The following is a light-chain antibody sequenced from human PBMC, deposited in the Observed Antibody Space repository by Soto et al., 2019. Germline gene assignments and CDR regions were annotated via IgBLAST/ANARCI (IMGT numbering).Light chain of an antibody. J-gene: IGKJ5*01. Sequence: IQLTQSPSSLSASVGDRVTITCRASQGIRNPLAWYHQKPVKGPKLLLYLASTLQSGVPSRFSGSGSGTDFTLTISSLQPEDFATYYCLQVDSCPITFGQVTRLEIK. CDR1: QGIRNP. V-gene: IGKV1-9*01. CDR2: LAS. CDR3: LQVDSCPIT.